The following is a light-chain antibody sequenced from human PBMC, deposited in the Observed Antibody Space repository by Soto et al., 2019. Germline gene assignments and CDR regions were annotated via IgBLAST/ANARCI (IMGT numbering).Light chain of an antibody. Sequence: SYELTQPPSVSVAPGQTARITCGGNNIGSKSVHWYQRKPGQAPVLVVYDDSDRPSWIPERFSGSNSGNTATLTISRVEAGDEADYYCHVWDSSSDHVVFGGGTKLTVL. CDR1: NIGSKS. CDR2: DDS. V-gene: IGLV3-21*02. CDR3: HVWDSSSDHVV. J-gene: IGLJ2*01.